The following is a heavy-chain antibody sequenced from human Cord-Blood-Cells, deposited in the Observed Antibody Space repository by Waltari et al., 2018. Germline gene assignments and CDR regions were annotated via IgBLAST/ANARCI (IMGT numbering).Heavy chain of an antibody. CDR3: ARTGYYDILTGYYFDY. CDR1: GGSFGGYD. V-gene: IGHV4-34*01. CDR2: IKHSGST. Sequence: QVQLQQWGAGLLKPSETLSLTCAVSGGSFGGYDWSWLRPPPGKGLEWIGEIKHSGSTNYNPSLKSRVTISVDTSKNQFSLKLSSVTAADTAVYYCARTGYYDILTGYYFDYWGQGTLVTVSS. J-gene: IGHJ4*02. D-gene: IGHD3-9*01.